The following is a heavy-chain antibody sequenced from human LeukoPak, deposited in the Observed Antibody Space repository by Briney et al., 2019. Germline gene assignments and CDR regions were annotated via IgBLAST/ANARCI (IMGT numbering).Heavy chain of an antibody. CDR2: IRPDGTDA. J-gene: IGHJ4*02. CDR1: GFTFSDFW. V-gene: IGHV3-74*01. D-gene: IGHD7-27*01. CDR3: ARDMWGTFDY. Sequence: PGGSLRLSCAASGFTFSDFWMHWVRQAPGKGPVWVSRIRPDGTDASYADSVKGRFTTSRDNARNTLFLQISSLRDEDTAVYYCARDMWGTFDYWGQGTLVTVSS.